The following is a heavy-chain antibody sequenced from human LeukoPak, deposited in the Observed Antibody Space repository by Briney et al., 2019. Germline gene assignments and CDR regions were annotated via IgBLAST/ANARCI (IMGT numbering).Heavy chain of an antibody. V-gene: IGHV5-51*01. CDR2: SYLDDSDT. CDR3: ARLSVEMAPTGY. D-gene: IGHD5-24*01. J-gene: IGHJ4*02. CDR1: GYSLTRNW. Sequence: GESLKISCKGSGYSLTRNWIGWVRQMPGKGLEWMGISYLDDSDTRYSPSFQGQVTISADKSISTAYLQWSSLEASDTAMYYCARLSVEMAPTGYWGQGTLVTVSS.